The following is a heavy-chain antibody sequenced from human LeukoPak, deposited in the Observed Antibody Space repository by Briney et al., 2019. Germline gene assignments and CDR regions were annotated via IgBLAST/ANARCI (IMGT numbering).Heavy chain of an antibody. Sequence: GASVKVSCKASGGTFSNYAINWVRQAPGQGLEWMGGITPIFGTANYVQKFQGRVTTTADESTSTAYMDLSRLRSEDTAIYYCARASSDDTAMATPFAYWGQGTLVIVSS. V-gene: IGHV1-69*13. D-gene: IGHD5-18*01. CDR3: ARASSDDTAMATPFAY. CDR2: ITPIFGTA. CDR1: GGTFSNYA. J-gene: IGHJ4*02.